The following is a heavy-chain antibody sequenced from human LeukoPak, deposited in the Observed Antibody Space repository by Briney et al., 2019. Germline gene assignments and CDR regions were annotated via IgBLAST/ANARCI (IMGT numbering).Heavy chain of an antibody. CDR3: AREGYTSSWYSGYYYFDY. Sequence: SETLSLTCTVSGGSISSGSYFWTWIRQPAGKGLEWIGRINTSGSTNYNPSLKSRVTISVDTSKNQFSLKLSSVTAADTAVFYCAREGYTSSWYSGYYYFDYWGQGTLVTVSS. D-gene: IGHD6-13*01. CDR2: INTSGST. V-gene: IGHV4-61*02. J-gene: IGHJ4*02. CDR1: GGSISSGSYF.